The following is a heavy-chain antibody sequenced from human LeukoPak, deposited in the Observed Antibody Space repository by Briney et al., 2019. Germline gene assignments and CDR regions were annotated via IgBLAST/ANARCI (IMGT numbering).Heavy chain of an antibody. Sequence: GGSLRLPCAASGFTFSSYAMTWVRQAPGKGLEWVSAISGSGASTYYADSVKGRFTISRDNSKNTLHLQMSSLRAEDTAVYHCAKGIVNWGKSYFDYWGQGTLVTVSS. CDR1: GFTFSSYA. CDR3: AKGIVNWGKSYFDY. D-gene: IGHD7-27*01. CDR2: ISGSGAST. V-gene: IGHV3-23*01. J-gene: IGHJ4*02.